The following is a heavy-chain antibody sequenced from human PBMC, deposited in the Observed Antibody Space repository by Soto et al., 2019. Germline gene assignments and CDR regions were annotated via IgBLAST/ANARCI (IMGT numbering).Heavy chain of an antibody. V-gene: IGHV1-3*01. CDR3: ARDRYASGDFDY. CDR1: GFIFSNYA. J-gene: IGHJ4*02. D-gene: IGHD6-19*01. Sequence: GGSLRLSCAASGFIFSNYAMHWVRQAPGQRLEWMGWINAGNGNTKYSQKFQGRVTITRDTSASTAYMELSSLRSEDTAVYYCARDRYASGDFDYWGQGTPVTVSS. CDR2: INAGNGNT.